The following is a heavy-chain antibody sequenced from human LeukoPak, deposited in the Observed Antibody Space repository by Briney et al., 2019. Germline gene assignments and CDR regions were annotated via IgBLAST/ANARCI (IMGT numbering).Heavy chain of an antibody. D-gene: IGHD2-2*01. V-gene: IGHV1-18*01. CDR2: ISAYNGNI. J-gene: IGHJ4*02. CDR3: ARSIGDIVVVPAATAFDY. CDR1: GYTFTSYG. Sequence: SVKVSCKASGYTFTSYGISWVRQAPGQGLEWMGWISAYNGNINYAQKLQGRVTMTTDTSTSTAYMELRSLRSDDTAVYYCARSIGDIVVVPAATAFDYWGQGTLVTVSS.